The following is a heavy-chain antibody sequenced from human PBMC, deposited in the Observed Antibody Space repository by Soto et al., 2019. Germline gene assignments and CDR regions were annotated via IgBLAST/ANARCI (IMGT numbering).Heavy chain of an antibody. CDR2: TSAYMVT. Sequence: QVQLVQSGGEVKKPGASVKVSCRASGYTFTSYGISWVRQAPGQGLEWLGWTSAYMVTNYAQKFQGRVTMTTDTSTCTAKKEWGSQGFADTAVYYCARTISGRAIFTFWAQGPLFTLS. CDR3: ARTISGRAIFTF. V-gene: IGHV1-18*01. D-gene: IGHD6-19*01. J-gene: IGHJ4*02. CDR1: GYTFTSYG.